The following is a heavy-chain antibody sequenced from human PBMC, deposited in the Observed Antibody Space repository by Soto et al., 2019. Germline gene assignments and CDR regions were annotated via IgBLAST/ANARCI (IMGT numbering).Heavy chain of an antibody. J-gene: IGHJ4*02. CDR3: ARDLGYYDSDGYFVY. CDR2: ISHDGSEK. CDR1: GFMFSGYG. Sequence: GGSLRLSCAASGFMFSGYGMHWIRQAPGKGLEWVAVISHDGSEKYYGDSVKGRCTVSRDNSNNTLFLQIDSLRAEDTAVYYCARDLGYYDSDGYFVYWGQATLVTVSS. V-gene: IGHV3-30*03. D-gene: IGHD3-22*01.